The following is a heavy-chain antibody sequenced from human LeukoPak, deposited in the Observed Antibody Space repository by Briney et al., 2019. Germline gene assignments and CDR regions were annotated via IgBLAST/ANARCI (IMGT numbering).Heavy chain of an antibody. J-gene: IGHJ4*02. Sequence: GGSLRLSCAASGFTFSNAWMSWVRQAPGKGLEWVAVISYDGSNKYYADSVKGRFTISRDNSKNTLYLQMNSLRAEDTAVYYCARPSSSYYYGSGSYYNYWGQGTLVTVSS. CDR2: ISYDGSNK. CDR1: GFTFSNAW. CDR3: ARPSSSYYYGSGSYYNY. V-gene: IGHV3-30*03. D-gene: IGHD3-10*01.